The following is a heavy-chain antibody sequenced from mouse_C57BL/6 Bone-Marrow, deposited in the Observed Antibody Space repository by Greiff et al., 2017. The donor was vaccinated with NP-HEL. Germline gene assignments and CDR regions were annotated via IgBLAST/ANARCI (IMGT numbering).Heavy chain of an antibody. CDR1: GFTFSSYG. CDR3: ARQKRLAY. J-gene: IGHJ3*01. CDR2: ISSGGSYT. Sequence: EVKLMESGGDLVKPGGSLKLSCAASGFTFSSYGMSWVRQTPDKRLEWVATISSGGSYTYYPDSVKGRFTISRDNAKNTLYLQMSSLKSEDTATYYCARQKRLAYWGQGTLVTVSA. V-gene: IGHV5-6*01.